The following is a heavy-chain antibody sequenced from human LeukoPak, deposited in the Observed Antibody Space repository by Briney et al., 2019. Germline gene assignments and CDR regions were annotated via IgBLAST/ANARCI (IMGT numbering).Heavy chain of an antibody. CDR1: GFTFGDYA. D-gene: IGHD3-22*01. V-gene: IGHV3-49*04. CDR3: TRDDYDSSGYYNY. J-gene: IGHJ4*02. CDR2: IRSKAYGGTT. Sequence: PGGSLRLSCTASGFTFGDYAMSWVRQAPGKGLEWVGFIRSKAYGGTTEYAASVKGRFTISRDDSKSISYLQMNSLKPEDTAVYYCTRDDYDSSGYYNYWGQGTLVTVSS.